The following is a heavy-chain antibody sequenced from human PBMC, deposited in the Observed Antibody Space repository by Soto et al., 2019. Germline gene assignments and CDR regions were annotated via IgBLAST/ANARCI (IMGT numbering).Heavy chain of an antibody. CDR1: GFTFSSYA. D-gene: IGHD3-22*01. CDR2: ISGSGGST. CDR3: AKDAYYYDSSGRLDWYFDL. Sequence: EVQLLESGGGLVQPGGSLRLSCAASGFTFSSYAMSWVRQAPGKGLEWVSAISGSGGSTYYADSVKGRFTISRDNSKNPLYLQMNSLSAEDTAVYYCAKDAYYYDSSGRLDWYFDLWGRGTLVTVSS. J-gene: IGHJ2*01. V-gene: IGHV3-23*01.